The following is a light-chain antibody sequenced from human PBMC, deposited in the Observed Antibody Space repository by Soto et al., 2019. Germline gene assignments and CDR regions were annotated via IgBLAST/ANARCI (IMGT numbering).Light chain of an antibody. CDR3: QQSSKWPIT. CDR2: DAS. CDR1: QDIYNI. J-gene: IGKJ5*01. Sequence: EIVMTQSPATLSVSPGEGATLSWRASQDIYNILAWYQQKPGQAPRLLIYDASTRATGIPARFSGSGSGTEFTLTISSLQSEDFAVYYCQQSSKWPITFGQGTRLEIK. V-gene: IGKV3D-15*01.